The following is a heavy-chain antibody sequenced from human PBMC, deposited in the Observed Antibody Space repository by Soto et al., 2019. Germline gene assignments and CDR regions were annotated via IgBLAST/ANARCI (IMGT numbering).Heavy chain of an antibody. CDR1: GDSVSSNSAA. V-gene: IGHV6-1*01. Sequence: SQTLSLTCAISGDSVSSNSAAWNWIRQSPSRGLEWLGRTYYRSKWYNDYAVSVKSRITINPDTSKNQFSLKLSSVTAAYTAVYYCARPAYSSSWYWFDPWGQGTQVTVSS. CDR2: TYYRSKWYN. D-gene: IGHD6-13*01. J-gene: IGHJ5*02. CDR3: ARPAYSSSWYWFDP.